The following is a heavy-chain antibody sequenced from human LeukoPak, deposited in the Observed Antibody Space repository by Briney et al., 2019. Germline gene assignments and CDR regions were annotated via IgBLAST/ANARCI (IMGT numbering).Heavy chain of an antibody. Sequence: GGSLRLSCAASGFTFSSYWMNWVRQAPGKGLEWVANIKQDGSEKYYVGSVRGRFTISRDNAKNSLYLQVDSLTAEDTAVYYCTRKGSQWDFLVDYWGQGTRVAVSP. J-gene: IGHJ4*02. V-gene: IGHV3-7*01. CDR3: TRKGSQWDFLVDY. CDR2: IKQDGSEK. D-gene: IGHD2/OR15-2a*01. CDR1: GFTFSSYW.